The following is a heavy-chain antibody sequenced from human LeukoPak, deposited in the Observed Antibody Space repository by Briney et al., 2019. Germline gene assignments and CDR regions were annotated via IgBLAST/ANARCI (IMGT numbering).Heavy chain of an antibody. CDR1: GFTFSSSW. Sequence: GGSLRLPCAASGFTFSSSWMSWVRQAPGKGLEWVAHIKQDGGDKYYVDSVKGRFTISRDNAKNSLHLQLNSLRVEDTAMYYCARHSSGSYYTYWGQGTLVTVSS. D-gene: IGHD3-10*01. J-gene: IGHJ4*02. CDR2: IKQDGGDK. CDR3: ARHSSGSYYTY. V-gene: IGHV3-7*01.